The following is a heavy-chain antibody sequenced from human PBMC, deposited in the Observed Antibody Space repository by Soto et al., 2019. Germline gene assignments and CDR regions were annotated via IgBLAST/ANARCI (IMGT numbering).Heavy chain of an antibody. CDR1: GYTFTSYF. V-gene: IGHV1-46*01. CDR3: ARSPVPTGTTLYYFDY. Sequence: QVQLVQSGAEVKKPGASVKVSCKASGYTFTSYFMHWVRQAPGQGLERMGTIDPSAGSTTYAQKFQGRVTMTRDTSTSTLYMELNSLRSEDTAVYYCARSPVPTGTTLYYFDYWGQGTLVTVSS. CDR2: IDPSAGST. D-gene: IGHD1-1*01. J-gene: IGHJ4*02.